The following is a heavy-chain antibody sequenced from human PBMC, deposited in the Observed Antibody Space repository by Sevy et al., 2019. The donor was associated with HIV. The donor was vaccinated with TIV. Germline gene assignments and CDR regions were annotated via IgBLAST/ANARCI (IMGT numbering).Heavy chain of an antibody. Sequence: GGSLRLSCAASGFTFDDYAMHWVRQAPGKGLEWVSGISWNSGSIGYADSVKGRFTISRDNAKNSLYLQMNSRRAEDTALYYCAKVSEITYYYDSSGYLGAFDIWGQGTMVTVSS. CDR2: ISWNSGSI. CDR1: GFTFDDYA. D-gene: IGHD3-22*01. V-gene: IGHV3-9*01. CDR3: AKVSEITYYYDSSGYLGAFDI. J-gene: IGHJ3*02.